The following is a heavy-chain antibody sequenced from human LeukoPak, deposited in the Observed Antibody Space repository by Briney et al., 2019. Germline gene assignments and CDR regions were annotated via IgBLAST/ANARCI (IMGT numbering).Heavy chain of an antibody. CDR3: ARPGDLTGYLDY. Sequence: GESLRISCKGSGYSFISYWISWVRQMPGKGLAWMGRIDPSDSYTNYSPSFQGHVTISADKSISTAYLQWSSLKASDTAMYYCARPGDLTGYLDYWGQGTLVTVSS. J-gene: IGHJ4*02. CDR1: GYSFISYW. D-gene: IGHD3-9*01. CDR2: IDPSDSYT. V-gene: IGHV5-10-1*01.